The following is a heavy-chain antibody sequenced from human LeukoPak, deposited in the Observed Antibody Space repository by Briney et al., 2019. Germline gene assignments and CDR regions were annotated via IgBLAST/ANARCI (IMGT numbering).Heavy chain of an antibody. V-gene: IGHV1-46*01. CDR3: ATQTTMDAFDI. Sequence: ASVKVSCKASGYTFTSYYMHWVRQAPGQGLEWMGIINPSGGSTSYAQKFQGRVTITADESTSTAYTELSSLRSEDTAVYYCATQTTMDAFDIWGQGTMVTVSS. D-gene: IGHD4-11*01. J-gene: IGHJ3*02. CDR1: GYTFTSYY. CDR2: INPSGGST.